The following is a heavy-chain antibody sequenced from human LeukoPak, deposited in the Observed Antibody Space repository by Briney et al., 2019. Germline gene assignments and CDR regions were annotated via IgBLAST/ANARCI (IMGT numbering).Heavy chain of an antibody. V-gene: IGHV1-69*13. J-gene: IGHJ5*02. CDR3: ARGGYCSSTSCLLNWFDP. D-gene: IGHD2-2*03. CDR2: IIPIFGTA. CDR1: GGTFSSYA. Sequence: SVKVSCKASGGTFSSYAISWVRQAPGQGLEWMGGIIPIFGTANYAQKFQGRVTITADESTSTAYMELSSLRSEDTAVYYCARGGYCSSTSCLLNWFDPWGQGTLVTVSS.